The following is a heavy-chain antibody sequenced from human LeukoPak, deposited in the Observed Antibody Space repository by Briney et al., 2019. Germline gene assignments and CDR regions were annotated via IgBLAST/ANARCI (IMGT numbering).Heavy chain of an antibody. CDR2: ISYDGSNT. Sequence: GGSLRLSCAASGFTFSSYAMHWVRQAPGKGLEWVAVISYDGSNTYYADSVKGRFTISRDNSKNTLYLQMNSLRAEDTAVYYCARGHRTSWYTNFDYWAQGTLVTVSS. J-gene: IGHJ4*02. V-gene: IGHV3-30-3*01. CDR1: GFTFSSYA. D-gene: IGHD6-13*01. CDR3: ARGHRTSWYTNFDY.